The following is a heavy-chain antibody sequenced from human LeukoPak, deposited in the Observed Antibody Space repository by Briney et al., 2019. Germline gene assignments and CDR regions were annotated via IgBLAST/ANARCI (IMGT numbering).Heavy chain of an antibody. CDR3: AREATPQTSTLYYYYYYMDV. CDR1: GGTFSTYA. V-gene: IGHV1-69*01. CDR2: IIPIYGIA. Sequence: SVKVSCKASGGTFSTYAISWLRQAPGQGLEWMGGIIPIYGIANYAQKLRGRVTITADESTSTSYMEVNGLRSEDTAVYYCAREATPQTSTLYYYYYYMDVWGNGTPVTVSS. D-gene: IGHD1/OR15-1a*01. J-gene: IGHJ6*03.